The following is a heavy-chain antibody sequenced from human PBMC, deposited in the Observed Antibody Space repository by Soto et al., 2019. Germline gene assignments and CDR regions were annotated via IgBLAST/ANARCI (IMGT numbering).Heavy chain of an antibody. J-gene: IGHJ4*02. V-gene: IGHV3-23*01. Sequence: GGSLRLSCAASGFTFSSYAMSWVRQAPGKGLEWVSAISGSGGSTYYADSVKGRFTISRDNSKNTLYLQMNSLRAEDTAVYYCAKDQKVTIFGVVPPGGALDYWGQGTLVTVSS. D-gene: IGHD3-3*01. CDR1: GFTFSSYA. CDR3: AKDQKVTIFGVVPPGGALDY. CDR2: ISGSGGST.